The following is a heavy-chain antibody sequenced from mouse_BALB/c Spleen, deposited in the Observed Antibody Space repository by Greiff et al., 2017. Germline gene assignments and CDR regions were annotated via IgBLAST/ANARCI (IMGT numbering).Heavy chain of an antibody. D-gene: IGHD2-12*01. Sequence: VQLQQSGAELAKPGASVKMSCKASGYTFTSYWMHWVKQRPGQGLEWIGYINPSTGYTEYNQKFKDKATLTADKSSSTAYMQLSSLTSEDSAFYYCARSVLRRYFDVWGAGTTVTVSS. CDR1: GYTFTSYW. CDR3: ARSVLRRYFDV. V-gene: IGHV1-7*01. CDR2: INPSTGYT. J-gene: IGHJ1*01.